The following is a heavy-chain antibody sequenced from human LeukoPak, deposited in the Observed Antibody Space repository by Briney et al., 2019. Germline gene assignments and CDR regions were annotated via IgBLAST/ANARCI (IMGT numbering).Heavy chain of an antibody. D-gene: IGHD2-15*01. V-gene: IGHV3-7*01. CDR1: GFTFGRYW. CDR2: MKEDGSER. J-gene: IGHJ3*02. Sequence: GGSLRLSCAVSGFTFGRYWMGWVRQAPGKGLEWVAHMKEDGSERYYADSVKGRFIMSRDNAKNAVYLQVNSLTAEDTAVYYCTRDQGYCSGGRCYSVFDIWGQGTMVTVSS. CDR3: TRDQGYCSGGRCYSVFDI.